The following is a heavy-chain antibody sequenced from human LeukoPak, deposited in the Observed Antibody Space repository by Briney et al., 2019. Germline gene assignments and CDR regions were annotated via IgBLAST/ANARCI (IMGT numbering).Heavy chain of an antibody. J-gene: IGHJ4*02. CDR1: GFTFSDHH. CDR2: IRNKANRYTT. CDR3: ARSPLGIAPFDY. V-gene: IGHV3-72*01. D-gene: IGHD7-27*01. Sequence: GGSLRLSCAASGFTFSDHHMDWVRQAPGEGLEWVARIRNKANRYTTEYAASVKGRFTISRDDTENSLYLQMDSLKTEDTAVYYCARSPLGIAPFDYWGQGTLVTVSS.